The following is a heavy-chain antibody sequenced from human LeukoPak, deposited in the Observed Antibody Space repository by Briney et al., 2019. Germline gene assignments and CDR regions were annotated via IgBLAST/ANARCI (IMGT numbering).Heavy chain of an antibody. D-gene: IGHD6-13*01. J-gene: IGHJ4*02. V-gene: IGHV3-48*04. CDR3: ARVRYVSSWSFDY. CDR2: ISSSSSTI. CDR1: GFTFSSYS. Sequence: PGGSLRLSCAASGFTFSSYSMNWVRQAPGKGLEWVSYISSSSSTIYYADSVKGRFTISRDNAKNSLYLQMNSLRAEDTAVYYCARVRYVSSWSFDYWGQGTLVTVSS.